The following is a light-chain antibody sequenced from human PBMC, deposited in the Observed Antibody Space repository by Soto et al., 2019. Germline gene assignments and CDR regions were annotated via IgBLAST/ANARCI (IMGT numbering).Light chain of an antibody. J-gene: IGKJ2*01. V-gene: IGKV3-20*01. CDR2: GST. CDR1: QSVSNNY. Sequence: EVVLTQSPGTLSLSPGERATLSCRASQSVSNNYLACYQQKRGQSPKLLIFGSTDRTTGIPDRFSGSGSGTDFTLTICRLGPEDFAVYYWQLWGGSRPYMFGQVTNLEIK. CDR3: QLWGGSRPYM.